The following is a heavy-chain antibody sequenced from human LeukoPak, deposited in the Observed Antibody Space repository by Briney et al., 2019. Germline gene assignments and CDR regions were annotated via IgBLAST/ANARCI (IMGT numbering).Heavy chain of an antibody. D-gene: IGHD6-6*01. V-gene: IGHV3-9*03. CDR1: GFIFDDYA. J-gene: IGHJ4*02. CDR2: ISWSSGSI. Sequence: PGRSLRLSCAASGFIFDDYAMHWVRQVPGKGLEWVSGISWSSGSIGYADSVKGRFTISRDNAENSLYLQMNSLRAEDMALYYCAKDKYSSPRYYFDSWGQGTLVTVSS. CDR3: AKDKYSSPRYYFDS.